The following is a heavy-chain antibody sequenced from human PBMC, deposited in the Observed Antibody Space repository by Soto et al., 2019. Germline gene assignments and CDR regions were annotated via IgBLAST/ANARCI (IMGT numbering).Heavy chain of an antibody. V-gene: IGHV3-48*02. CDR3: ARETGLRSSGWSYYFDF. J-gene: IGHJ4*02. CDR2: ISGSGGTI. CDR1: GFTLSSYG. Sequence: EVQLVESGGGMVQPGGSLRVSCAASGFTLSSYGMHWVRQAPGKGLEWVSYISGSGGTIYYADSVKGRFTISRDNAKNSLSVQMNSLRDADTAVYFCARETGLRSSGWSYYFDFWGQGTRVTVSS. D-gene: IGHD6-19*01.